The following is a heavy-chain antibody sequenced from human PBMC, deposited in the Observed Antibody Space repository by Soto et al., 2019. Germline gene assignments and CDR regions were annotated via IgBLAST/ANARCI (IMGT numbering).Heavy chain of an antibody. D-gene: IGHD4-17*01. V-gene: IGHV1-18*04. J-gene: IGHJ4*02. CDR2: IKANSGNT. CDR3: AIADYGDDDY. CDR1: GYTFSTST. Sequence: LVQSGAEAKKPGASVKVSCKASGYTFSTSTIIWVRQAPGQGLEWMGWIKANSGNTNYAPKLQGRVTMTTDTSTSTAYMELRSLTSDDTAMYYCAIADYGDDDYWGQGTLVTVSS.